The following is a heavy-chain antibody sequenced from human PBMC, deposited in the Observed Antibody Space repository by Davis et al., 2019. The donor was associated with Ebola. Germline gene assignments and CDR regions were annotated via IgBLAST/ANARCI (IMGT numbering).Heavy chain of an antibody. CDR1: GYTFTSYG. CDR2: MNPNSGNT. CDR3: ARDRAGGDWLTSSYFDY. D-gene: IGHD3/OR15-3a*01. V-gene: IGHV1-8*02. J-gene: IGHJ4*02. Sequence: ASVTVSCKASGYTFTSYGINWVRQATGQGLEWMGWMNPNSGNTGYAQKFQGRVTMARDTSTSTVYMELSSLRSEDTAVYYCARDRAGGDWLTSSYFDYWGQGTLVTVSS.